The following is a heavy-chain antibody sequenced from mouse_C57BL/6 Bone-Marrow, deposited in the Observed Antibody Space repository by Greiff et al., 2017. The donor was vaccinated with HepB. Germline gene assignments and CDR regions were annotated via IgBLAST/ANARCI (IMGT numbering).Heavy chain of an antibody. V-gene: IGHV1-59*01. Sequence: QVQLQQPGAELVRPGTSVKLSCKASGYTFTSYWMHWVKQGPEQGLEWIGVIDPSDSYTNYNQKFKGKATLTVDTSSSTAYMQLSSLTSEDSAVYYCATRYYYGSSYYFDVWGTGTTVTVSS. D-gene: IGHD1-1*01. CDR3: ATRYYYGSSYYFDV. CDR1: GYTFTSYW. J-gene: IGHJ1*03. CDR2: IDPSDSYT.